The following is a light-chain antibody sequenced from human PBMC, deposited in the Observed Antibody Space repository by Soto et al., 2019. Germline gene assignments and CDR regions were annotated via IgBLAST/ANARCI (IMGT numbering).Light chain of an antibody. J-gene: IGLJ3*02. Sequence: QSALTQPRSVSGSPGQSVTISCTATSSDVGGYNYVSWYQHHPGKAPKLMIYDVSKRPSGVPDRFSGSKSGNTASLTISGLQAEDEADYYCCSYAGSYTWVFGGGTKVTVL. CDR1: SSDVGGYNY. V-gene: IGLV2-11*01. CDR2: DVS. CDR3: CSYAGSYTWV.